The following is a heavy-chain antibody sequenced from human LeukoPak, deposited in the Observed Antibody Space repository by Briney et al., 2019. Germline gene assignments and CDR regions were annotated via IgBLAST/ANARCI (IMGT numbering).Heavy chain of an antibody. V-gene: IGHV3-21*01. J-gene: IGHJ4*02. CDR2: ISSSSSYI. CDR3: AMGRDVYNYVNY. Sequence: AGGSLRLSCAASGFTFSSYSMKWVRQAPGKGLEWVSSISSSSSYIYYADSVKGRFTISRDNAKNSLYLQMNSLRVEDTAVYYCAMGRDVYNYVNYWGQGTLVTVSS. D-gene: IGHD5-24*01. CDR1: GFTFSSYS.